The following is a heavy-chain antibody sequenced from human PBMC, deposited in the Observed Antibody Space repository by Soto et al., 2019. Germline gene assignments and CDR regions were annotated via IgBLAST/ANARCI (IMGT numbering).Heavy chain of an antibody. Sequence: QVQLQESGPGLVKPSQTLSLTCTFSGGSISSGGYYWSWIRQHPGKGLEWIGYIYYSGSTYYNPSLKSRVPVSVDTSKSQFSLQLSSVTAADTAVYYCALPYGDDNSDAFDIWGQGTMVTVSS. J-gene: IGHJ3*02. CDR3: ALPYGDDNSDAFDI. CDR2: IYYSGST. V-gene: IGHV4-31*03. CDR1: GGSISSGGYY. D-gene: IGHD4-17*01.